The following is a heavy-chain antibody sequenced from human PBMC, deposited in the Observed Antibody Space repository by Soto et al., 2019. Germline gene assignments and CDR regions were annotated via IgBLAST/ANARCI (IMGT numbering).Heavy chain of an antibody. CDR3: ARDKRGYSYGYAGAHFDY. V-gene: IGHV3-33*01. Sequence: GGSLRLSCAASGFTFSSYGMHWVRQAPGKGLEWVAVIWYDGSNKYYADSVKGRFTISRDNSKNTLYLQMNSLRAEDTAVYYCARDKRGYSYGYAGAHFDYWGQGTLVTVSS. J-gene: IGHJ4*02. D-gene: IGHD5-18*01. CDR2: IWYDGSNK. CDR1: GFTFSSYG.